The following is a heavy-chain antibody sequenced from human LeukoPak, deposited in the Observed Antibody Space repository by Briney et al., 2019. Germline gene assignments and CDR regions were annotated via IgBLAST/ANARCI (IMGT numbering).Heavy chain of an antibody. V-gene: IGHV3-21*03. D-gene: IGHD3-22*01. Sequence: GGSLRLSCAASGFTFSSYSMNWVRQAPGKGLEWVSSISSSSSYIYYADSVKGRFTISRDNAKNSLYLQMNSLKTEDTAVYYCTTGLTMIVVVIKEGYFDYWGQGTLVTVSS. CDR2: ISSSSSYI. CDR1: GFTFSSYS. CDR3: TTGLTMIVVVIKEGYFDY. J-gene: IGHJ4*02.